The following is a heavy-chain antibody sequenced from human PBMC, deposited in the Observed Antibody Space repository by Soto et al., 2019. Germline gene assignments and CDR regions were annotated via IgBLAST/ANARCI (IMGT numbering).Heavy chain of an antibody. Sequence: QLQLQESGPGLVKPSETLSLTCTVSGGSISSSSYYWGWIRQPPGKGLEWIGSIYYSGSTYYNPSLKSRVTISVDTSKNQFSLKLSSVTAADTAEYYCARLLDSSGYFVGWGQGTLVTVSS. V-gene: IGHV4-39*01. D-gene: IGHD3-22*01. CDR1: GGSISSSSYY. CDR2: IYYSGST. J-gene: IGHJ4*02. CDR3: ARLLDSSGYFVG.